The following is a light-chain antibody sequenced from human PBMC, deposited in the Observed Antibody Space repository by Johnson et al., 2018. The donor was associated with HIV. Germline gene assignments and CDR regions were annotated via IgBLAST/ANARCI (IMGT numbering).Light chain of an antibody. CDR3: GTWNSSLSVLYV. CDR1: SSNIGKNY. CDR2: DNN. J-gene: IGLJ1*01. Sequence: QSVLTQPPSVSAAPGQKVTISCSGSSSNIGKNYVSWYQLLPGTAPKLLIYDNNKRPSWIPDRFSGSKSGTSDTLGITGLQTGDEADYYCGTWNSSLSVLYVSGTGTTVTVL. V-gene: IGLV1-51*01.